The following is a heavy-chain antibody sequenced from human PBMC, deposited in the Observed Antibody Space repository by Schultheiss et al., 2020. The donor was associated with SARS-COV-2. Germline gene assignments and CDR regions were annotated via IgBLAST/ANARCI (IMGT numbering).Heavy chain of an antibody. CDR2: ISYDGDIR. CDR1: GFSLNDHT. CDR3: AKGVKFTPTVFHSPLDQ. J-gene: IGHJ1*01. D-gene: IGHD3/OR15-3a*01. V-gene: IGHV3-30-3*01. Sequence: GGSLRLSCSASGFSLNDHTIHWVRQPPGKGLEWVAAISYDGDIRYYADSVRGRFTIFRGESKSEVYLQITTLTPDDTALFYCAKGVKFTPTVFHSPLDQWGQGTLVTVSS.